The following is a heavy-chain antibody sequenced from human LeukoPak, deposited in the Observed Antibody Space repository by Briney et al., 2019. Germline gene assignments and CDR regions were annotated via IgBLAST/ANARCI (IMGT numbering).Heavy chain of an antibody. V-gene: IGHV4-4*07. CDR1: GGSISSYY. CDR3: ARSARYSSSWYSYYYYGMDV. J-gene: IGHJ6*02. Sequence: PSETLSLTCTVSGGSISSYYWSWIRQPAGKGLEWIGRIYTSGSTNYNPSLKSRVTMSVDTSKNQFSLKLSSVTAADTAVYYCARSARYSSSWYSYYYYGMDVWGQGTTVTVSS. D-gene: IGHD6-13*01. CDR2: IYTSGST.